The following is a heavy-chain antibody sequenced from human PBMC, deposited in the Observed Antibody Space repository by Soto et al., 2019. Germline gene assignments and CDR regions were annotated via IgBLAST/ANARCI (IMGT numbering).Heavy chain of an antibody. D-gene: IGHD2-8*01. Sequence: QVQLQESGPGLVKPSGTLSLTCAVSGGSVSSSNWWRWVRQSPGKGMELMGEIDHSGSAHYNPSLSCGPTISLDKSKNQFSLRLTYVTAADTAVYYCARVPGVMVSADDAFDLWGAGTRVIVSS. CDR3: ARVPGVMVSADDAFDL. J-gene: IGHJ3*01. CDR1: GGSVSSSNW. V-gene: IGHV4-4*02. CDR2: IDHSGSA.